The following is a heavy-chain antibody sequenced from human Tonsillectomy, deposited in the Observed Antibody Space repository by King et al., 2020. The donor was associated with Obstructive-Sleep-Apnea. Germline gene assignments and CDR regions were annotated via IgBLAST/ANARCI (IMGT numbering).Heavy chain of an antibody. D-gene: IGHD3-16*01. CDR2: ISTDAVTT. Sequence: VQLVESGGDLVQPGGSLRLSCSGSGLTFSSYSMHWVRQAPGKGLEYISSISTDAVTTYYADSVKGRFTISRDNSKSTLYLQMSSLRVEDTAVYYCVKERSRGNWYFDLWGRGTLVTVSS. CDR3: VKERSRGNWYFDL. CDR1: GLTFSSYS. J-gene: IGHJ2*01. V-gene: IGHV3-64D*09.